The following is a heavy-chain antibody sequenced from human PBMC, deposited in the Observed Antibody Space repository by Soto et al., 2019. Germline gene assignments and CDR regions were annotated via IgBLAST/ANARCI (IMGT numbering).Heavy chain of an antibody. V-gene: IGHV4-59*01. Sequence: PSETLSLTCTVSGGSISSYYWSWFRQPPGKGLEWIGYIYYSGSTNYNPSLKSRVTISVDTSKNQFSLKLSSVTAADTAVYYCARYKKEVRGVIISFYYGMDVWGQGTTVTVSS. CDR3: ARYKKEVRGVIISFYYGMDV. D-gene: IGHD3-10*01. CDR2: IYYSGST. J-gene: IGHJ6*02. CDR1: GGSISSYY.